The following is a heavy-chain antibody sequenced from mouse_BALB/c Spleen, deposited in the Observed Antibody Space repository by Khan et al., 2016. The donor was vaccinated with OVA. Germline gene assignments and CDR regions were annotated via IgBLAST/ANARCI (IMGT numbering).Heavy chain of an antibody. CDR3: VRGGVAY. CDR2: ISSVAYSI. CDR1: GFTFIDYG. Sequence: EVELVESGGGLVQPGGSRKLSCAASGFTFIDYGMAWVRQTPGKGPEWIAFISSVAYSIYYADTVTGRFTISRDNAKNTLYQEMSSLRYDDTAMYYCVRGGVAYWGQGTLVTVSA. V-gene: IGHV5-15*02. J-gene: IGHJ3*01.